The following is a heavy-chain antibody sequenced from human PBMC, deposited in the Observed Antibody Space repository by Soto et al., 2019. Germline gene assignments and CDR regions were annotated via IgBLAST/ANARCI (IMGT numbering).Heavy chain of an antibody. CDR2: VYNSGRT. CDR3: ARYRREAVAGYTLDN. J-gene: IGHJ4*02. Sequence: SETLSLTCTVSGGSISSNYWTWIRQHPGKGLEWIGYVYNSGRTNYNPSLKSRVTISEDTSKSQFSLKVNSMTAADTAVYYCARYRREAVAGYTLDNWGQGILVTVSS. V-gene: IGHV4-59*01. CDR1: GGSISSNY. D-gene: IGHD6-13*01.